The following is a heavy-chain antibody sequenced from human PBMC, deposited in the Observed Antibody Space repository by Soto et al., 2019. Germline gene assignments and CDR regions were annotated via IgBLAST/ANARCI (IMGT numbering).Heavy chain of an antibody. Sequence: QLQLQESGPGLVKPSATLSLTCTVSGGSISSSSYYWGWIRQPPGKGLEWIGSLDYSGSTYYNPSLKSRVTISVDTSKNQFSLELSSVTAADTAVYYCARQHRAIFGVGHWGQGTLVTVSS. V-gene: IGHV4-39*01. D-gene: IGHD3-3*01. CDR1: GGSISSSSYY. CDR3: ARQHRAIFGVGH. J-gene: IGHJ4*02. CDR2: LDYSGST.